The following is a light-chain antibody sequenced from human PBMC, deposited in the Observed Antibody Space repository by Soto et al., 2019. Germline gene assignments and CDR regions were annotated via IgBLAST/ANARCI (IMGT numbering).Light chain of an antibody. CDR3: QQYNNWPPT. V-gene: IGKV3-15*01. CDR2: GAS. J-gene: IGKJ4*01. CDR1: QSVSSN. Sequence: EIVMTQSPDTLSVSPGESPTLSCRASQSVSSNLAWYQQKPGQAPRLLIYGASTRATGIPARFSGSGSGTEFTLTIISLQPEDFAAYYCQQYNNWPPTFGGGTKVDIK.